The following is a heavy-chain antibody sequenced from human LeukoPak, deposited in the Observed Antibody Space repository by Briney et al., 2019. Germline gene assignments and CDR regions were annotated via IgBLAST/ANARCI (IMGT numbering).Heavy chain of an antibody. CDR2: IWYDGSNK. Sequence: GTSLRLSCAVSGFTFSSYGMHWVRQAPGKGLEWVAIIWYDGSNKYYADCVKGRFTISRDNSKNTLYLQMNSLRAEDTAVYYCAREGYYSGMDVWGQGTTVTVSS. CDR1: GFTFSSYG. CDR3: AREGYYSGMDV. J-gene: IGHJ6*02. V-gene: IGHV3-33*01.